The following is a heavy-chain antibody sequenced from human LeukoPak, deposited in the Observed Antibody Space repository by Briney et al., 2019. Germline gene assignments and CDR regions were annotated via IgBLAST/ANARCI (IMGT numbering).Heavy chain of an antibody. J-gene: IGHJ6*03. D-gene: IGHD3-3*01. V-gene: IGHV1-69*13. CDR2: IIPIFGTA. CDR1: GGTFSSYA. Sequence: ASVKVSCKASGGTFSSYAISWVRQAPGQGLEWMGGIIPIFGTANYAQKFQGRVTITADESASTAYMELSSLRSEDTAVYYCARVFLEWLLYGPHYYYYYYMDVWGKGTTVTVSS. CDR3: ARVFLEWLLYGPHYYYYYYMDV.